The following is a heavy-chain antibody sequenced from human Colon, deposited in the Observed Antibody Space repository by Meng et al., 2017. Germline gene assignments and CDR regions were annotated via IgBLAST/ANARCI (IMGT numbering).Heavy chain of an antibody. D-gene: IGHD2-8*02. CDR1: GFTFSSYD. CDR3: ANVLSRIKKYWYGMDV. J-gene: IGHJ6*02. CDR2: ISDTTGDT. V-gene: IGHV3-23*01. Sequence: GESLKISCAASGFTFSSYDMKWVRQAPGKGLEWVSSISDTTGDTYYADSVKGRFTISRDNSTNTVYLQMHSLRAEDTAVYYCANVLSRIKKYWYGMDVWGQGTTVTVSS.